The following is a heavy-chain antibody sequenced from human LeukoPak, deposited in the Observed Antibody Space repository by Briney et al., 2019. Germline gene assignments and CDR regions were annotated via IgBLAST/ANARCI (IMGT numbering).Heavy chain of an antibody. CDR3: ARDRYYYDSSGSPFDY. Sequence: XTLXLTCTVSGYSISSGYYWGWIRQPPGKGLEWIGSIYHSGSTYYNPSLKSRVTISVDTSKNQFSLKLSSVSAADTAVYYCARDRYYYDSSGSPFDYWGQGTLVTVSS. D-gene: IGHD3-22*01. CDR2: IYHSGST. J-gene: IGHJ4*02. CDR1: GYSISSGYY. V-gene: IGHV4-38-2*02.